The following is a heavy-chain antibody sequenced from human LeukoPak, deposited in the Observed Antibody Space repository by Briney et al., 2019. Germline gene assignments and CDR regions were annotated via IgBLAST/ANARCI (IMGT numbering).Heavy chain of an antibody. J-gene: IGHJ3*02. V-gene: IGHV3-48*03. Sequence: QTGGSLRLSCAASGFTFSSYEMNWVRQAPGKGLEWVSYISSSGSTIYYADSVKGRFTISRDNAKTSLYLKMNSLRAEDTAVYYCARTRYYDSSGYYFDDAFDIWGQGTMVTVSS. CDR1: GFTFSSYE. CDR2: ISSSGSTI. CDR3: ARTRYYDSSGYYFDDAFDI. D-gene: IGHD3-22*01.